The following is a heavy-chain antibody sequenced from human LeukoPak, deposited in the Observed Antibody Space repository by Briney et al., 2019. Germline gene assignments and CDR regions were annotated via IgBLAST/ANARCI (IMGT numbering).Heavy chain of an antibody. J-gene: IGHJ4*02. V-gene: IGHV3-23*01. Sequence: GGSLRLSCAASGFTFATYAMSWVRQAPGKGLKWVSGIIGSGRTTYYADSVKGRFTISRDNSKNTLYLQMKSLRAEDTAIYYCVKIHDTNGGFPSPFDSWGQGTLVTASS. CDR2: IIGSGRTT. D-gene: IGHD2-8*01. CDR1: GFTFATYA. CDR3: VKIHDTNGGFPSPFDS.